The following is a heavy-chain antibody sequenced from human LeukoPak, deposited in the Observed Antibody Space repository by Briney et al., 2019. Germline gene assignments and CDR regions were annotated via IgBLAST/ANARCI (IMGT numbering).Heavy chain of an antibody. D-gene: IGHD4-23*01. Sequence: SETLSLTCTVSGGSISSDFWGWIRQPPGKGLEYIGYIYRSGSTTYNPALKSRLTISLDKSNNQFSLNLSSVTAADTAMYYCARYKTTVVLGAFDVWGQGTMVTVSS. CDR2: IYRSGST. CDR3: ARYKTTVVLGAFDV. J-gene: IGHJ3*01. CDR1: GGSISSDF. V-gene: IGHV4-59*01.